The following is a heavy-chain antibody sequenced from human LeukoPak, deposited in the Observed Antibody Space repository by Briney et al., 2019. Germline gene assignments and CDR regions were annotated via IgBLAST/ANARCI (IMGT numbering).Heavy chain of an antibody. CDR3: AKSGSKYGSSRCYFDY. D-gene: IGHD6-6*01. CDR1: GFTFSSYS. V-gene: IGHV3-21*01. CDR2: ISSSSSYI. J-gene: IGHJ4*02. Sequence: GGSLRLSCAASGFTFSSYSMNWVRQAPGKGLEWVSSISSSSSYIYYADSVKGRFTISRDNAKNSLYLQMNSLRAEDTAVYYCAKSGSKYGSSRCYFDYWGQGTLVTVSS.